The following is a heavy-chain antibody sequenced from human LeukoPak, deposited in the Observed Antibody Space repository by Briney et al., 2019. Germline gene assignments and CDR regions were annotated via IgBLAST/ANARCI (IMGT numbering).Heavy chain of an antibody. D-gene: IGHD6-13*01. J-gene: IGHJ4*02. Sequence: GASVKVSCKASGYTFTGYYMHWVRQAPGQGLEWMGWINPNSGGTNYAQKFQGRVTMTRDTSITTTYMELSRLRSDDTAVYYCAREDGSWRRNEIDYWGQGTLVTVSS. CDR2: INPNSGGT. CDR3: AREDGSWRRNEIDY. CDR1: GYTFTGYY. V-gene: IGHV1-2*02.